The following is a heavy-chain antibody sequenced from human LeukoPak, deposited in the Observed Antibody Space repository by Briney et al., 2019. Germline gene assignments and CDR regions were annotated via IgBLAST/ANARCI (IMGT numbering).Heavy chain of an antibody. Sequence: GASVKVSCKASGYTFTSYGISWVRQAPGQGLEWMGWISAYNGNTNYAQKLQGRVTMTTDTSTSTAYMELRSLRSDDTAVYHCVRDLDSSFGLSFDYWGQGTLVTVSS. CDR1: GYTFTSYG. D-gene: IGHD6-6*01. V-gene: IGHV1-18*01. CDR3: VRDLDSSFGLSFDY. J-gene: IGHJ4*02. CDR2: ISAYNGNT.